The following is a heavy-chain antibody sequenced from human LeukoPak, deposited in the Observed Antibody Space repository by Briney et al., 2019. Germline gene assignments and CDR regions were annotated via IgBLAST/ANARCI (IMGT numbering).Heavy chain of an antibody. D-gene: IGHD2-2*02. CDR1: GFTFSSYG. CDR2: IRYDGSNK. CDR3: AKDHCSSTSCYREYYYYYMDV. V-gene: IGHV3-30*02. Sequence: PGGSLRLSCAASGFTFSSYGMHWVRQAPGKGLEWVAFIRYDGSNKYYADSVKGRFTISRDNSKNTLYLQMNGLRAEDTAVYYCAKDHCSSTSCYREYYYYYMDVWGKGTTVTVSS. J-gene: IGHJ6*03.